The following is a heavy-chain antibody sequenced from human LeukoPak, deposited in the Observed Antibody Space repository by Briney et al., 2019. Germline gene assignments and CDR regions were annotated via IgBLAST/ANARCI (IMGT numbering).Heavy chain of an antibody. J-gene: IGHJ4*02. V-gene: IGHV3-48*03. CDR2: ISSGDNIM. Sequence: GGSLRLSCAASGFTFSSYPMHWVRQAPGKGLEWVSYISSGDNIMFYADSVKGRFIISRDNAKNSLYLQMNSLRAEDTAVYYCARGVTLDYWGQGTLVTVSS. D-gene: IGHD2-21*02. CDR1: GFTFSSYP. CDR3: ARGVTLDY.